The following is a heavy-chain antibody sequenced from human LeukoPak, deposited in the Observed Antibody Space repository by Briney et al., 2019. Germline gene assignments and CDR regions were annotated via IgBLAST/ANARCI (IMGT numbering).Heavy chain of an antibody. J-gene: IGHJ4*02. V-gene: IGHV3-30*03. Sequence: GGSLRLSCAASGFTFGSYGMHWVRQAPGKGLEWVAVISYDGSNKYYADSVKGRFTISRDNSKNTLYLQMNSLRAEDTAVYYCARHPVAAADDYWGQGTLVTVSS. CDR2: ISYDGSNK. CDR3: ARHPVAAADDY. CDR1: GFTFGSYG. D-gene: IGHD6-13*01.